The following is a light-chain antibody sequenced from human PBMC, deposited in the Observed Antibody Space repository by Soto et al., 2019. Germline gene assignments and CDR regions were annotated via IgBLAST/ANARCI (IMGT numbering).Light chain of an antibody. CDR3: LQHNKYPYT. CDR1: HDISRC. CDR2: DTS. J-gene: IGKJ2*01. V-gene: IGKV1-17*03. Sequence: DVQMTQSPSAMSASVGDRVTITCRASHDISRCVAWFQQKPGKAPERLIYDTSSLQPGVPSRFSGSGSGTEFTLAISGSQPEDFATYYCLQHNKYPYTFGQGTKLEIK.